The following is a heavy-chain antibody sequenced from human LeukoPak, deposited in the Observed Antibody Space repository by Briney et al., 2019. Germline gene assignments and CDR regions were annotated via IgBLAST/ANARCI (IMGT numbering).Heavy chain of an antibody. Sequence: GGSLRLSCAASGFTFSSYGINWVRQTPGKGLEWVSYISSSSSAINYADSVRGRFTISRDNAKNSLYLQMNSLRPEDTAVHYCARGGAARPDYWGQGTLVTVSS. CDR3: ARGGAARPDY. J-gene: IGHJ4*02. CDR1: GFTFSSYG. CDR2: ISSSSSAI. V-gene: IGHV3-48*01. D-gene: IGHD6-6*01.